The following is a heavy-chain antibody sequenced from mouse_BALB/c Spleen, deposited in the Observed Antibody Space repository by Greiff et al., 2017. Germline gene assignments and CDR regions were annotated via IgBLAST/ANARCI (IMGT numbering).Heavy chain of an antibody. Sequence: DVMLVESGGGLVQPGGSLRLSCATSGFTFSDFYMEWVRQPPGKRLEWIAASRNKANDYTTEYSASVKGRFIVSRDTSQSILYLQMNALRAEDTAIYYCARDAYRYGNPYYAMDYWGQGTSVTVSS. CDR3: ARDAYRYGNPYYAMDY. CDR2: SRNKANDYTT. D-gene: IGHD2-1*01. CDR1: GFTFSDFY. V-gene: IGHV7-1*02. J-gene: IGHJ4*01.